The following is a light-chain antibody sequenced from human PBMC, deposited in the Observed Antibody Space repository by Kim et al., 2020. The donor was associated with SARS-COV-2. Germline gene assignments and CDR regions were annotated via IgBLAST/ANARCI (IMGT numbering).Light chain of an antibody. V-gene: IGLV2-8*01. CDR1: SPAFDTYTY. CDR3: TSHANDNYV. Sequence: PGQSVTISCSGTSPAFDTYTYVSWYQQHPGKAPKLIIYEITKRPSGVPDRFSGSKSGDTASLTISGLQAEDEADYYCTSHANDNYVFGTGTKVTVL. J-gene: IGLJ1*01. CDR2: EIT.